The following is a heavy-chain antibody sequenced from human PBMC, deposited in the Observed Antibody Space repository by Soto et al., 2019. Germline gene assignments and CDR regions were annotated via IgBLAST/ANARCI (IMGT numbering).Heavy chain of an antibody. CDR2: IYRTGST. Sequence: PSETLSLTCAVSGGSFTSNNWWTWVRRPPGQGLEWIGEIYRTGSTNYNPSLKSRATISLDKSENQFSLKVTSLTAADTAVYYCASRDPGTSVDYWGQGTLVTVSS. D-gene: IGHD1-7*01. CDR3: ASRDPGTSVDY. J-gene: IGHJ4*02. V-gene: IGHV4-4*02. CDR1: GGSFTSNNW.